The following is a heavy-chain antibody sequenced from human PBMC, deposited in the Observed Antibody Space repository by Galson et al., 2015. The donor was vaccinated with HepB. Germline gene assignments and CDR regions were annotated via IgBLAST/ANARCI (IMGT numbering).Heavy chain of an antibody. D-gene: IGHD6-19*01. CDR1: GFTFSSYS. Sequence: SLRLSCAASGFTFSSYSMNWVRQAPGKGLEWVSSISSSSSYIYYADSVKGRFTISRDNAKNSLYLQMNSLRAEDTAVYYCTSGLQAVAATGDYWGQGTLVTVSS. V-gene: IGHV3-21*01. CDR2: ISSSSSYI. CDR3: TSGLQAVAATGDY. J-gene: IGHJ4*02.